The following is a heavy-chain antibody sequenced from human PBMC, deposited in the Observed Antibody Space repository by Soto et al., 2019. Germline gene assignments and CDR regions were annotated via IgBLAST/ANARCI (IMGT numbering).Heavy chain of an antibody. Sequence: GASVKVSCKASGGTFSSYAISWVRQAPGQGLEWMGGIIPIFGTANYAQKFQGRVTITADESTSTAYMELSSLRSEDTAVYYCARMVGATVWWFDPWGQGTLVTVSS. V-gene: IGHV1-69*13. CDR2: IIPIFGTA. CDR1: GGTFSSYA. CDR3: ARMVGATVWWFDP. J-gene: IGHJ5*02. D-gene: IGHD1-26*01.